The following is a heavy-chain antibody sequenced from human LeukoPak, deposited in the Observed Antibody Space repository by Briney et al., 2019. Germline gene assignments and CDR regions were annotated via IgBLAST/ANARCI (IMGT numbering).Heavy chain of an antibody. CDR3: ARDQDDSGSRTFDY. D-gene: IGHD3-10*01. V-gene: IGHV1-18*01. CDR1: GYTFTTYG. Sequence: ASVKVSCKASGYTFTTYGLSWVRQAPGQGLEWLGWISTYDDNIKYAQSLQGRLTLTIDTSTSTAYMELRSLTSDDTAVYYCARDQDDSGSRTFDYWGQGTLVTVSS. J-gene: IGHJ4*02. CDR2: ISTYDDNI.